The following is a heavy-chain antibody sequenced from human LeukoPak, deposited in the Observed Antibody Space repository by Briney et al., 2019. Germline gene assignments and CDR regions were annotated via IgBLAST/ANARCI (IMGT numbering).Heavy chain of an antibody. CDR1: GGSMSYFY. Sequence: SETLSLTCTVSGGSMSYFYWSWIRQPPGKGLEWLGFIYYTGSTNYNPSLKSRVTMSVDTSKNQFSLELSSVTAADTAVYYCARTKPLDPFDFWGQGTLVTVSS. CDR3: ARTKPLDPFDF. V-gene: IGHV4-59*01. J-gene: IGHJ3*01. CDR2: IYYTGST.